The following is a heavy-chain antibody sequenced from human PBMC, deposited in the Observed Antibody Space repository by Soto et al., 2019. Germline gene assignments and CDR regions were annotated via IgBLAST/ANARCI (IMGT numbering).Heavy chain of an antibody. D-gene: IGHD3-22*01. V-gene: IGHV4-30-4*01. J-gene: IGHJ4*02. CDR3: ARVGGSGYYYENQFDY. CDR2: IYYSGST. Sequence: QVQLQESGPGLVKPSQTLSLTCTVSGGSISSGDYYWSWIRQPPGKGLEWIGYIYYSGSTYYNPSLKSRVTISVDTSKNQSSLKLSSVTAAGTAVYYCARVGGSGYYYENQFDYWGQGTLVTVSS. CDR1: GGSISSGDYY.